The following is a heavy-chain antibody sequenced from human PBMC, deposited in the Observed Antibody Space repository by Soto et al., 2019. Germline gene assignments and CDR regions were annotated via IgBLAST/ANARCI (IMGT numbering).Heavy chain of an antibody. V-gene: IGHV2-5*02. CDR1: GFSLSTSGVG. CDR2: IYWDDDK. J-gene: IGHJ5*02. D-gene: IGHD3-10*01. Sequence: SGPTLVNPTQTLTLTCTFSGFSLSTSGVGVGWIRQPPGKALEWLALIYWDDDKRYSPSLKSRLTITKDTSKNQVVLTMTNMDPVDTATYYCAHRRIRFGELSTKRNWFDPWGQGTLVTVSS. CDR3: AHRRIRFGELSTKRNWFDP.